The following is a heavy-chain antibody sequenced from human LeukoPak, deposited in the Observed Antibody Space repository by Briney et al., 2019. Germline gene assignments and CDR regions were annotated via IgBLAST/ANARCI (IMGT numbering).Heavy chain of an antibody. Sequence: PSETLSLTCTVSGGSISSYYWSWIRQPAGKGLEWIGEINHSGDISYNPSLKSRVTISVDTSKNQFSLKLSSVTAADTAVYYCARRPVYGLKWDYWGQGTLVTVSS. CDR2: INHSGDI. V-gene: IGHV4-34*01. CDR1: GGSISSYY. D-gene: IGHD2-8*01. CDR3: ARRPVYGLKWDY. J-gene: IGHJ4*02.